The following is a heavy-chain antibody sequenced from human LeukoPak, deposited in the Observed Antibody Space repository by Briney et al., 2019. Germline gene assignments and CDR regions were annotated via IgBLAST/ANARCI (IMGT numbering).Heavy chain of an antibody. CDR2: MNGDGSIT. CDR3: ARDRIYCSGGSCYSGWFDP. Sequence: GGSLRLSCAASGFIFTTNWMQWVRQAPGKGLVWVSRMNGDGSITSYADSVKGRFTISRDNAKDTLYLQMNSLRAEDTAVYYCARDRIYCSGGSCYSGWFDPWGQGTLVTVSS. V-gene: IGHV3-74*01. D-gene: IGHD2-15*01. J-gene: IGHJ5*02. CDR1: GFIFTTNW.